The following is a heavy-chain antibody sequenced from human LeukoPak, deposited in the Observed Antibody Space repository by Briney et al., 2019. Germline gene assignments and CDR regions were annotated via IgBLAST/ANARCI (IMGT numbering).Heavy chain of an antibody. Sequence: SETLSLTCAVSSDFFSTSHWWNWVRQSPGEGLAWIGEVSVDGSRNYNPSLKSRVTMSLDKSKNQFSLNLNSVTAADTAVYYCARVIPHGWRQSDHWGQGILVIVSS. J-gene: IGHJ4*02. CDR2: VSVDGSR. V-gene: IGHV4-4*02. CDR1: SDFFSTSHW. D-gene: IGHD6-19*01. CDR3: ARVIPHGWRQSDH.